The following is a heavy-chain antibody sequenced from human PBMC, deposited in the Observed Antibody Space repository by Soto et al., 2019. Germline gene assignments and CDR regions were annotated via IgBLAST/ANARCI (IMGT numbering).Heavy chain of an antibody. CDR3: ARSMHYSDGSNYSPFDY. V-gene: IGHV4-59*08. D-gene: IGHD3-22*01. CDR2: IYYSGST. CDR1: GGSISNYY. J-gene: IGHJ4*02. Sequence: SQPLPLTCTVAGGSISNYYWSWIRQPQGKGLEWIGYIYYSGSTNYNPSLKSRVTISVDTSKNQFSLKLSSVTAADTAVYYCARSMHYSDGSNYSPFDYWGQGTLVTVSS.